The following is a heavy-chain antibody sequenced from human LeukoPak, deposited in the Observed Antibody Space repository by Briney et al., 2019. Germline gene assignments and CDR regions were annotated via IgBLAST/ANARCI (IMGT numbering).Heavy chain of an antibody. Sequence: ASVKVSCKASGGTFSSYAISWVRQAPGQGLEWMGRIIPILGIANYAQKFQGRVTITADKSTSTAYMELSSLRSEDTAVYYCARARDIVATIGTYFDYWGQGTLVTVSS. CDR1: GGTFSSYA. D-gene: IGHD5-12*01. CDR3: ARARDIVATIGTYFDY. J-gene: IGHJ4*02. CDR2: IIPILGIA. V-gene: IGHV1-69*04.